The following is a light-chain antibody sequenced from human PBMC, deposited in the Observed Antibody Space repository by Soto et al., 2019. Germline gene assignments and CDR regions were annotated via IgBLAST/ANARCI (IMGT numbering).Light chain of an antibody. CDR2: VAS. CDR3: QQYNSYSWT. CDR1: QNIARY. J-gene: IGKJ1*01. V-gene: IGKV1-5*01. Sequence: DIQMTQSPSSLSASAGDRVTITCRASQNIARYLYWFQQKPGKAPNLLIYVASNLQSGVPSRFSGSGSGTEFTLTISSLQPDDFATYYCQQYNSYSWTFGQGTKVEIK.